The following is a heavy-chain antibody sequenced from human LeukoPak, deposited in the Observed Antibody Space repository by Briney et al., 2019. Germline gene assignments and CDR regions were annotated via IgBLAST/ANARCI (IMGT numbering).Heavy chain of an antibody. J-gene: IGHJ5*02. Sequence: PSETLSLTCTVSGGSISSGSYYWSWIRQPAGKGLEWIGRIYTSGSTNYNPSLKSRVTISVDTSKNQFSLKLSSVTAADTAVYYCARDQDDILTGDNWFDPWGQGTLVTVSS. CDR1: GGSISSGSYY. V-gene: IGHV4-61*02. CDR3: ARDQDDILTGDNWFDP. D-gene: IGHD3-9*01. CDR2: IYTSGST.